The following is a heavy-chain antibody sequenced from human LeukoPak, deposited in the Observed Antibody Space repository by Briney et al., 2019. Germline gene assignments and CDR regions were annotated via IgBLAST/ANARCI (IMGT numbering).Heavy chain of an antibody. Sequence: ASVKVSCKVPDNTLTKFSIHWVRQAPGKGLEWMGGFDPEEGEIVYGEEIQGRVTMTDDTPTDTAYMELRSLSSEDTAVYYCATGSGGSYFPGYEYWGQGTLVTVSS. CDR2: FDPEEGEI. CDR3: ATGSGGSYFPGYEY. V-gene: IGHV1-24*01. D-gene: IGHD1-26*01. J-gene: IGHJ4*02. CDR1: DNTLTKFS.